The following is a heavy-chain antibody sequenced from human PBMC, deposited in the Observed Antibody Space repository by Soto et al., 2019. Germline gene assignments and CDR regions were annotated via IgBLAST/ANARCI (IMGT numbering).Heavy chain of an antibody. D-gene: IGHD6-13*01. CDR1: GFTFSSNS. Sequence: GGSLRLSCAASGFTFSSNSMNWVRQVPGKGLEWVSYISSTSSTIYHADSVKGRFTISRSNAKNSLYLQMNSLRAGDTAVYYCARGPRQIAAAGTRQYFYYYMDVWGKGTTVTVSS. CDR3: ARGPRQIAAAGTRQYFYYYMDV. V-gene: IGHV3-48*01. J-gene: IGHJ6*03. CDR2: ISSTSSTI.